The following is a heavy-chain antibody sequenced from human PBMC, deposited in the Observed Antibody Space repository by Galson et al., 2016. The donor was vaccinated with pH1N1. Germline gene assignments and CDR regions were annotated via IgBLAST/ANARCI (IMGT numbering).Heavy chain of an antibody. V-gene: IGHV5-51*03. Sequence: QSGAEVKKPGESLKISCKASGYTFTSQWIAWVRQVPGKGLEWVGVVNPGGSTVRYGPPFQGRVTLSSDKSINTAYLQWISLRASDTATYYCARQYGFGDYRGAAFDFWGQGTVVIASS. CDR3: ARQYGFGDYRGAAFDF. CDR1: GYTFTSQW. J-gene: IGHJ3*01. CDR2: VNPGGSTV. D-gene: IGHD4-17*01.